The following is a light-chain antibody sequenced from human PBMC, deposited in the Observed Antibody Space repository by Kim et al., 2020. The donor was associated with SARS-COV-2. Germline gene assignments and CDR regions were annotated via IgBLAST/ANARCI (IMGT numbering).Light chain of an antibody. CDR3: NSRDSSGNHLVV. J-gene: IGLJ2*01. CDR2: GKN. Sequence: LGQTVRITCQGDSLRSYYASWYQQKPGQAPVLVIYGKNNRPSGIPDQFSGSSSGNTASLTITGAQAEDEADYYCNSRDSSGNHLVVFGGGTQLTVL. V-gene: IGLV3-19*01. CDR1: SLRSYY.